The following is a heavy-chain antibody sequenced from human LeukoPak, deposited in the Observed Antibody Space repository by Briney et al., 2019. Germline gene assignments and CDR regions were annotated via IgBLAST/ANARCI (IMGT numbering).Heavy chain of an antibody. D-gene: IGHD6-19*01. CDR2: MNPNSGNT. CDR1: GYTFTSYD. J-gene: IGHJ3*02. V-gene: IGHV1-8*01. CDR3: ARVDSSGWSRDAFDI. Sequence: ASVKVSCKASGYTFTSYDINWVRQATGQGPEWMGWMNPNSGNTGYAQKFQGRVTMTRNTSISTAYMELSSLRSEDTAVYYCARVDSSGWSRDAFDIWGQGTMVTVSS.